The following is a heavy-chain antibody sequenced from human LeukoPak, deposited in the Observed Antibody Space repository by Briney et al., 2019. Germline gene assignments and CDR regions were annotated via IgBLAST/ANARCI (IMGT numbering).Heavy chain of an antibody. CDR2: INVGSGNT. V-gene: IGHV1-3*01. J-gene: IGHJ3*02. CDR3: ARDRSSGWPDAFDI. Sequence: GASVKVSCKASGYTFITYPMHWVRQAPGQRLEWMGWINVGSGNTKYSQKFQGRVTITRDTSASTAYMEMSSLRSEDTAVYYCARDRSSGWPDAFDIWGQGTMVTVSS. CDR1: GYTFITYP. D-gene: IGHD6-19*01.